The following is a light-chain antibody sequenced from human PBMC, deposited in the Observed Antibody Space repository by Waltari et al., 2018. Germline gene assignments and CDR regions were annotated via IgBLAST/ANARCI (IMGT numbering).Light chain of an antibody. J-gene: IGKJ4*01. V-gene: IGKV3-15*01. CDR3: QKYNNWPLT. Sequence: EIVMTQSPATLSVSPGERATLSCRASQSVSSNLAWYQQKRGQAPRLLIYGASTRATGIPARFSGSGSGTEFTLTISSMQSEDFAVYYCQKYNNWPLTVGGGTKVEIK. CDR2: GAS. CDR1: QSVSSN.